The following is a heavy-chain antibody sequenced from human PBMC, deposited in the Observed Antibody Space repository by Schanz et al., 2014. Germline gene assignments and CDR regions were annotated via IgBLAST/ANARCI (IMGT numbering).Heavy chain of an antibody. CDR2: IIPNLGSA. CDR3: ARGNTIFGVVILGWLDP. D-gene: IGHD3-3*01. J-gene: IGHJ5*02. Sequence: QVQLVQSGSELKKPGASVKVSCKASGYTFAMYDMNWVRQAPGQGLEWRGRIIPNLGSANYAQKFQGRVTITADKSTSTVYMELSSLRSEDTAIYYCARGNTIFGVVILGWLDPWGQGTLVTVSS. CDR1: GYTFAMYD. V-gene: IGHV1-69*08.